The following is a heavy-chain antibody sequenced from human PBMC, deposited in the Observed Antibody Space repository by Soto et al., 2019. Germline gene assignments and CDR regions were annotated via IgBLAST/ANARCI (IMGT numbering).Heavy chain of an antibody. CDR2: ISGSGGTT. D-gene: IGHD6-19*01. CDR1: GFTFSSYA. J-gene: IGHJ4*02. Sequence: GGSLRLSCAASGFTFSSYAMSWVRQAPGKGLEWVSTISGSGGTTYYADSVKGRFTISGDISKNTLYLQMNSLRAEDTAVYYCAKDSSTEVAGILDYWGQGSLVTVSS. V-gene: IGHV3-23*01. CDR3: AKDSSTEVAGILDY.